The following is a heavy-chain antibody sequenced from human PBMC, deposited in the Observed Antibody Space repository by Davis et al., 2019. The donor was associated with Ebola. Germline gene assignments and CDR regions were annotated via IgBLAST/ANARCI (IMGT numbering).Heavy chain of an antibody. D-gene: IGHD4-17*01. CDR3: ARDYGDYYYGMDV. V-gene: IGHV3-53*01. CDR2: IYSGGST. J-gene: IGHJ6*02. CDR1: GFTVSSNY. Sequence: PGGSLRLSCAASGFTVSSNYMSWVRQAPGKGLEWVSVIYSGGSTYYADSVKGRFTISRDNSKNTLYLQMNSLRAEDTAVYYCARDYGDYYYGMDVWGPGITVTVSS.